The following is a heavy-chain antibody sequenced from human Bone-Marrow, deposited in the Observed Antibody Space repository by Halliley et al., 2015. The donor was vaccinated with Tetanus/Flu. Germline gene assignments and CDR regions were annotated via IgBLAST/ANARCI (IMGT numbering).Heavy chain of an antibody. CDR3: ATGVHIDYGNWYYFDY. V-gene: IGHV3-23*01. D-gene: IGHD3-10*01. CDR2: SGGPT. J-gene: IGHJ4*02. Sequence: SGGPTHYADSVKGRFTSSRDNSKNTLYLEINSLRAEDTAVYYCATGVHIDYGNWYYFDYWGQGTLVTVSP.